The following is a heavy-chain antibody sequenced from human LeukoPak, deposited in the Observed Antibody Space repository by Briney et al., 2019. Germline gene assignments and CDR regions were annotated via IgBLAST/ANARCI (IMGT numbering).Heavy chain of an antibody. V-gene: IGHV4-59*12. CDR2: IYSSGST. CDR3: VRWTPRAFDY. D-gene: IGHD3/OR15-3a*01. Sequence: SETLSLTCNVSGGSIRGYYWSWIRQPPGKGLEWIGYIYSSGSTNYNPSLKSRVTMSVDTSKNQFSLKLSSVTAADTAVYYCVRWTPRAFDYWGQGTLVTVSS. CDR1: GGSIRGYY. J-gene: IGHJ4*02.